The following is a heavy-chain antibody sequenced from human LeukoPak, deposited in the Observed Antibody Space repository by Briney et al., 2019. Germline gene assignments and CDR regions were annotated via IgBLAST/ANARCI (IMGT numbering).Heavy chain of an antibody. CDR2: ISSGSSYI. CDR3: ARSSSRYCSGGSCYSGVLGYFDY. V-gene: IGHV3-21*01. J-gene: IGHJ4*02. Sequence: GGSLGLSCAASGFTLSRYSMNWVRQAPGKGLEWVSSISSGSSYIYYAGSVKGRFTISRDNAKNSLYLQMNSLRAEDTAVYYCARSSSRYCSGGSCYSGVLGYFDYWGQGTLVTVSS. D-gene: IGHD2-15*01. CDR1: GFTLSRYS.